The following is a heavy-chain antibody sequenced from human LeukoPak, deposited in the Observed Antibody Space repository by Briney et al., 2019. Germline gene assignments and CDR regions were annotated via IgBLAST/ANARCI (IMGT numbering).Heavy chain of an antibody. CDR2: ISSSSSTI. V-gene: IGHV3-48*01. CDR3: ARDWSSGRHDEYFPH. D-gene: IGHD1-26*01. Sequence: PGGSLRLSCAASGFTFSSYSMNWVRQAPGKGLEWVSYISSSSSTIYYADSVKGRFTISRDNAKNSVYLQMNSLRAEDTALYYCARDWSSGRHDEYFPHWGQGTLVTVSS. J-gene: IGHJ1*01. CDR1: GFTFSSYS.